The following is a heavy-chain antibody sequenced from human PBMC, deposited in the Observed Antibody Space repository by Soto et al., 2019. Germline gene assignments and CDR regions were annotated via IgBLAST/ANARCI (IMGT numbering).Heavy chain of an antibody. CDR1: GDSVSSNSDG. V-gene: IGHV6-1*01. D-gene: IGHD1-26*01. J-gene: IGHJ4*01. CDR2: TYYRYKWYY. Sequence: SQTLSLTCAITGDSVSSNSDGWSWVRQSPSRGLEWLGRTYYRYKWYYEYAVSVRGRITINPDTSKNQYSLQLNSVTPEDTAVYFCARGEQYSGRIFDYWGQGTLVTVSS. CDR3: ARGEQYSGRIFDY.